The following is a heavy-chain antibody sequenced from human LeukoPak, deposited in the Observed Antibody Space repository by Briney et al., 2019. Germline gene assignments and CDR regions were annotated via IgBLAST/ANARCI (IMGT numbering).Heavy chain of an antibody. CDR2: IYSSGSS. J-gene: IGHJ3*02. CDR3: SIRWTGENAYYS. V-gene: IGHV4-4*07. D-gene: IGHD3/OR15-3a*01. Sequence: SETLSLTCIVSTVSINSRSWDWIRQPAGTGLEWIGHIYSSGSSHYNPYPTSRVTMSVDAATNQIYLKLTTVTAADTAPYYCSIRWTGENAYYSWGQGTMVTVS. CDR1: TVSINSRS.